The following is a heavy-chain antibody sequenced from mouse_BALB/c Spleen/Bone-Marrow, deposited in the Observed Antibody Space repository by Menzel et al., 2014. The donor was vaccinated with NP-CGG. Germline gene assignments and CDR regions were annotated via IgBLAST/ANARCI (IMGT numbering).Heavy chain of an antibody. CDR2: INPSSGYT. CDR1: GYTFTTNT. J-gene: IGHJ4*01. V-gene: IGHV1-4*01. Sequence: VKLVESGAELARPGASVKMSCRASGYTFTTNTMHWVKQGPGQGLEWIGYINPSSGYTYYNQKFKDKATLTADKSSSAAYLQLSSLTSEDSAVYYCARVYGNYDAMDYWGQGTSVTVSS. D-gene: IGHD2-1*01. CDR3: ARVYGNYDAMDY.